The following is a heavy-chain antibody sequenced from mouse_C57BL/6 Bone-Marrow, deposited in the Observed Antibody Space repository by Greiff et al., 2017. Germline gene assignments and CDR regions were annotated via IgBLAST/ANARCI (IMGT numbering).Heavy chain of an antibody. D-gene: IGHD1-2*01. CDR1: GYTFTSYG. Sequence: QVQLKESGAELARPGASVKLSCKASGYTFTSYGISWVKQRTGQGLEWIGEIYPRSGNTYYNEKFKGKATLTADKSSSTAYMELRSLTSEDSAVYFCARGDGSSWFAYWGQGTLVTVSA. CDR3: ARGDGSSWFAY. CDR2: IYPRSGNT. V-gene: IGHV1-81*01. J-gene: IGHJ3*01.